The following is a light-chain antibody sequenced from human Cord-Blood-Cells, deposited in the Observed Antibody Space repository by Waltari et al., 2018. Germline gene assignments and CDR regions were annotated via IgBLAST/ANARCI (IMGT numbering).Light chain of an antibody. Sequence: EIVLTQSPATLSLSPGESATLSCRASQSGSIYLAWYQQKPGQAPRLLIYDASNRATGITARFSGSGSGIDFTISINSLEPEDFAVYYCQQRSNWLTFGGGTKVEIK. CDR2: DAS. CDR1: QSGSIY. J-gene: IGKJ4*01. CDR3: QQRSNWLT. V-gene: IGKV3-11*01.